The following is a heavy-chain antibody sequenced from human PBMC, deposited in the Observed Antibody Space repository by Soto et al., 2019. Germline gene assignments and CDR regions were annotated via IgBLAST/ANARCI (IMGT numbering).Heavy chain of an antibody. CDR2: IKSKTDGGTT. D-gene: IGHD6-19*01. J-gene: IGHJ4*02. CDR3: TTRIAVAGTFDY. V-gene: IGHV3-15*01. Sequence: GGSLRLSCAASGFTFSNAWMSWVRQAPGKGLEWVGRIKSKTDGGTTDYAAPVKGRFTISRDDSKNTLYLQMNSLKTEDTAVYYCTTRIAVAGTFDYWGQGTLVTVSS. CDR1: GFTFSNAW.